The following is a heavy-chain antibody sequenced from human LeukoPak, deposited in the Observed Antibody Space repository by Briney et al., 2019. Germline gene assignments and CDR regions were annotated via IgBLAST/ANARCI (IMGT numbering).Heavy chain of an antibody. CDR1: GFTFSDYY. V-gene: IGHV3-11*01. CDR3: AGGLDIAVAGPGGYFDY. J-gene: IGHJ4*02. CDR2: ISSSGSTI. Sequence: GGSLRLSCAASGFTFSDYYMSWIRQAPGRGLEWVSYISSSGSTIYYADSVKGRFTISRDNAKDSLYLQMNSLTAEDAAVYYCAGGLDIAVAGPGGYFDYWGQGTLVTVSS. D-gene: IGHD6-19*01.